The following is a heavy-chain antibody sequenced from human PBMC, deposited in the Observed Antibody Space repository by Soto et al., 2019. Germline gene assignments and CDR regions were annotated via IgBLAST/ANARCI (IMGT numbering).Heavy chain of an antibody. CDR1: GGSFSGYY. CDR3: ARFRGTSSSWYTMRYNWFDP. Sequence: PSETLSLTCAVYGGSFSGYYWSWIRQPPGKGLEWIGEINHSGRTNYNPSLKSRVTTAVDTSKNQFSLKLSSVTAEDTAVYYCARFRGTSSSWYTMRYNWFDPWGQGTLVTVSS. V-gene: IGHV4-34*01. CDR2: INHSGRT. D-gene: IGHD6-13*01. J-gene: IGHJ5*02.